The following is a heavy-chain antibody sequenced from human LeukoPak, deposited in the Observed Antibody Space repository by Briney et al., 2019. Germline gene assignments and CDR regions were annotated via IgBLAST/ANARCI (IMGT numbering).Heavy chain of an antibody. Sequence: ASVKVSCKVSGYTLTELSMHWVGQAPGKGREWMGGFDPEDGETIYAQKFQGRVTMTEDTSTDTAYMELSSLRSEDTAVYYCATAAMVRGVIQHWGQGTLVTVSS. CDR1: GYTLTELS. V-gene: IGHV1-24*01. J-gene: IGHJ1*01. CDR3: ATAAMVRGVIQH. CDR2: FDPEDGET. D-gene: IGHD3-10*01.